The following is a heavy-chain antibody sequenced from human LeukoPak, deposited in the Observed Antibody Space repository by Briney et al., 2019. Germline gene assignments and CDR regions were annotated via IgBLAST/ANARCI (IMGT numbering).Heavy chain of an antibody. V-gene: IGHV1-69*05. D-gene: IGHD5-24*01. Sequence: GASVKVSCKASGGTFSSYAISWVRQAPGQGLEWMGGIIPIFGTANYAQKFQGRVTITTDESTSTAYMELSSLRSEDTAVYCCARDSSGGDGYNLFDYWGQGTLVTVSS. CDR2: IIPIFGTA. J-gene: IGHJ4*02. CDR3: ARDSSGGDGYNLFDY. CDR1: GGTFSSYA.